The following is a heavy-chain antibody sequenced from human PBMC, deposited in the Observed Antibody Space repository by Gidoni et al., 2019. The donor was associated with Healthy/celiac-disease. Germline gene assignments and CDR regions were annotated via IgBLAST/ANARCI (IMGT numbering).Heavy chain of an antibody. Sequence: SSYAISWVRQAPGQGLEWMGGIIPIFGTANYAQKFQGRVTITADESTSTAYMELSSLRSEDTAVYYCARGTPRVYGDFPNWFDPWGQGTLVTVSS. CDR1: SSYA. J-gene: IGHJ5*02. CDR2: IIPIFGTA. D-gene: IGHD4-17*01. V-gene: IGHV1-69*01. CDR3: ARGTPRVYGDFPNWFDP.